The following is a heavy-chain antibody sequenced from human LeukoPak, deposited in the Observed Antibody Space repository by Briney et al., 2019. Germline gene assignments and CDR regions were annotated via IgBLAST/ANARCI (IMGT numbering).Heavy chain of an antibody. J-gene: IGHJ4*02. V-gene: IGHV4-31*03. CDR3: ARQGGVGATGFDDC. D-gene: IGHD1-26*01. CDR2: IYYSGST. Sequence: SETLSLTCTVSGGSISSGGYYWSWIRQHPGKGLEWIGYIYYSGSTYYNPSLKSRVTISVDTSKTQFSLKLSSVTAADTAVYYCARQGGVGATGFDDCWGQGTLVTVSS. CDR1: GGSISSGGYY.